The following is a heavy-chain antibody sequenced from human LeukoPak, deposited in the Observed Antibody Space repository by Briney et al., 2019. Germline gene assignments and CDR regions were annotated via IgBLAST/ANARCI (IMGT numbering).Heavy chain of an antibody. CDR1: EYTYTGYF. CDR2: INPNSGDT. CDR3: ATSDDYLDY. J-gene: IGHJ4*02. Sequence: ASVKVSCKASEYTYTGYFMNWVRQAPGQGFEWMGWINPNSGDTNYAQKFQGRVTMTRDTSISTVYMELSSLRSDDTAGYYCATSDDYLDYWGQGTLVTVSS. V-gene: IGHV1-2*02. D-gene: IGHD2-21*02.